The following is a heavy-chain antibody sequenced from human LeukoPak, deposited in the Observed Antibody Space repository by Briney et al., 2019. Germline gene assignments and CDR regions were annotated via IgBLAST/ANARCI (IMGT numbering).Heavy chain of an antibody. CDR1: GGSISSYY. Sequence: SETLSLTCTVSGGSISSYYWSWIRQPPGKRLEWIGYIYYSGSPNYNPSLKSRVTMSVDTSKNQVSLKLSSVTAADAAVYYCARGPGSGTYWAFDYWGQGTLVTVSS. D-gene: IGHD1-26*01. CDR3: ARGPGSGTYWAFDY. CDR2: IYYSGSP. V-gene: IGHV4-59*01. J-gene: IGHJ4*02.